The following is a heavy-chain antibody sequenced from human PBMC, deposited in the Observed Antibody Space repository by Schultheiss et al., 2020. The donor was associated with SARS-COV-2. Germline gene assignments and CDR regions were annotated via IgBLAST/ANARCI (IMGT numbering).Heavy chain of an antibody. CDR1: GFTFSSYG. CDR3: ARVRGGYGYGMDV. J-gene: IGHJ6*02. V-gene: IGHV3-48*03. Sequence: GGSLRLSCAASGFTFSSYGMNWVRLAPGRGLEWVSYISSIGDTIYYADSVKGRFTISRDNAKNSLYLQMNSLRAEDTAVYYCARVRGGYGYGMDVWGQGTTVTVAS. CDR2: ISSIGDTI. D-gene: IGHD1-26*01.